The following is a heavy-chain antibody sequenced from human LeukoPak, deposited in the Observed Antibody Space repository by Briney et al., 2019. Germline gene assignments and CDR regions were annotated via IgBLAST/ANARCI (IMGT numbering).Heavy chain of an antibody. CDR1: GYSFTVYY. Sequence: ASVKVSCKAPGYSFTVYYIHWVRKAPGQGLEWMGWINPNSDGTKYAQRFQGRVTMTSDTSVSTTYMELSRLRSDDTAVYYCARGRTIFGDLPPVDFWGQGTLVTVSS. CDR3: ARGRTIFGDLPPVDF. J-gene: IGHJ4*02. V-gene: IGHV1-2*02. CDR2: INPNSDGT. D-gene: IGHD3-3*01.